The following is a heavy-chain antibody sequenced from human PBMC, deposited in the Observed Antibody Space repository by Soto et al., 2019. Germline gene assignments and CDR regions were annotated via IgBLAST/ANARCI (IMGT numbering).Heavy chain of an antibody. V-gene: IGHV3-23*01. CDR2: IHGGGNSA. CDR3: SKNRSRVTTSWHFDY. CDR1: GFTFSGYA. D-gene: IGHD4-17*01. J-gene: IGHJ4*02. Sequence: EVQLLESGGDLVQPGRSLRLSCAASGFTFSGYAMSWVRQAPGKGLEWVSVIHGGGNSAYYADSVKGRFTISRDNSKNTLYLQISILRGQDTAVYSCSKNRSRVTTSWHFDYWGQGTLVTVSS.